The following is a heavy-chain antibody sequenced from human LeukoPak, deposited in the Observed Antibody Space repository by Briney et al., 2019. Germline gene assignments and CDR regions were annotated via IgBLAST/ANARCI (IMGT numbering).Heavy chain of an antibody. Sequence: PGESLRLSCAASGFIFSTYGMHWVRQAPGKGLVWVSRSKNDGRSTSYADSVKGRFTISRDSAKNTLFLQVDSLRAEDTAVYYCARAGYSSGWYYFDYWGQGTLVTASS. V-gene: IGHV3-74*01. J-gene: IGHJ4*02. CDR3: ARAGYSSGWYYFDY. CDR2: SKNDGRST. CDR1: GFIFSTYG. D-gene: IGHD6-19*01.